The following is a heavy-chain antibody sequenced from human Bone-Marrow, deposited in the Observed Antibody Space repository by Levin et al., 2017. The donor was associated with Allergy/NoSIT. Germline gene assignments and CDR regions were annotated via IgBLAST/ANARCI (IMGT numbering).Heavy chain of an antibody. CDR3: ARAPMVRGVIKFYYFDY. CDR2: INHSGST. CDR1: GGSFSGYY. J-gene: IGHJ4*02. D-gene: IGHD3-10*01. V-gene: IGHV4-34*01. Sequence: PSETLSLTCAVYGGSFSGYYWSWIRQPPGKGLEWIGEINHSGSTNYNPSLKSRVTISVDTSKNQFSLKLSSVTAADTAVYYCARAPMVRGVIKFYYFDYWGQGTLVTVSS.